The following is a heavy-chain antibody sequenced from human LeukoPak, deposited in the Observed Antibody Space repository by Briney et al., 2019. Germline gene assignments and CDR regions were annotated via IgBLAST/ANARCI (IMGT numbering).Heavy chain of an antibody. CDR3: AKGLITMVRGVIIPDYFDY. Sequence: GGPLRLSCAASGFTFSSYGMHWVRQAPGKGLEWVAVISYDGSNKYYADSVKGRFTISRDNSKNTLYLQMNSLRAEDTAVYYCAKGLITMVRGVIIPDYFDYWGQGTLVTVSS. CDR2: ISYDGSNK. CDR1: GFTFSSYG. J-gene: IGHJ4*02. D-gene: IGHD3-10*01. V-gene: IGHV3-30*18.